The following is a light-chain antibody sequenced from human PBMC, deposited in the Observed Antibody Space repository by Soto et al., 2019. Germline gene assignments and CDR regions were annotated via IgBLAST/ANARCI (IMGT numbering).Light chain of an antibody. CDR1: SSDVGFYNY. J-gene: IGLJ2*01. CDR2: DVT. Sequence: QSVLTQPPSASGSPGQSVTISCTGTSSDVGFYNYVSWYQQHPGKAPKLLIYDVTKRPSGVPDRFSGSKSGNTASLTVSGLQAEDEALHYCNSYAGSDNLGVFGGGTKVTVL. V-gene: IGLV2-8*01. CDR3: NSYAGSDNLGV.